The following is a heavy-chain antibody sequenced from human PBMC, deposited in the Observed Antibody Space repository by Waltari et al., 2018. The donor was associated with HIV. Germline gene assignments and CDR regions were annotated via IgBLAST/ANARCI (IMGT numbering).Heavy chain of an antibody. Sequence: EGQVQESGGGFIQPGGSLRLSCAASGFSFSRHTMKGVRKVPGKGLEWISYITSGSDVIYYADSVKGRFTISRDNAASSLYLQMNSLRGEDTAVYYCARDFRDFSGNWGFDSWGQGTLVTVSS. J-gene: IGHJ4*02. CDR1: GFSFSRHT. CDR3: ARDFRDFSGNWGFDS. D-gene: IGHD3-10*01. V-gene: IGHV3-48*01. CDR2: ITSGSDVI.